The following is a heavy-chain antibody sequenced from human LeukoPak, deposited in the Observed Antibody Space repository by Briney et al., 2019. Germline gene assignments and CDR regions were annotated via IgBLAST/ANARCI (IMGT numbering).Heavy chain of an antibody. D-gene: IGHD6-6*01. CDR2: ISWNSGSI. CDR3: AKDIEYSSSSNWFDP. V-gene: IGHV3-9*01. J-gene: IGHJ5*02. Sequence: GGSLRLSCAASGFTFDDYAMHWVRQAPGKGLEWVSGISWNSGSIGYADSVKGRFTISRDNAKNSLYLQMNSLRAEDTALYYCAKDIEYSSSSNWFDPWAREPWSPSPQ. CDR1: GFTFDDYA.